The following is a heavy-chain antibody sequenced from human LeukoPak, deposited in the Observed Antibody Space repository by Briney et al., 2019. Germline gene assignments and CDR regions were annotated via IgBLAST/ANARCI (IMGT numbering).Heavy chain of an antibody. CDR2: IGTAGDT. CDR3: ARRGRDGYNSGFDY. Sequence: GGSLRLSCAASGFTFSSYDMHWVRQATGKGLEWVSAIGTAGDTYYPGSVKGRFTISRENAKNSLYLQMNSLRAGDTAVYYCARRGRDGYNSGFDYWGQGTLVTVSS. V-gene: IGHV3-13*01. J-gene: IGHJ4*02. D-gene: IGHD5-24*01. CDR1: GFTFSSYD.